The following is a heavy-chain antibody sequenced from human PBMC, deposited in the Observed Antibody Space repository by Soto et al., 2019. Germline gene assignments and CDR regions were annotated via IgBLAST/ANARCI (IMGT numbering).Heavy chain of an antibody. CDR3: ASSYGVDSVSCNWCDS. CDR2: INYSGRS. Sequence: QVQLQESGPGLVKSSETLSLTCSVSGDSSSTYYWGWIRQPPGKGLEWIGYINYSGRSNHNPSLNRPISIDVFASKNQESLKLASVSAPDTALYCSASSYGVDSVSCNWCDSLRQGTPVVLSS. V-gene: IGHV4-59*01. D-gene: IGHD2-8*01. J-gene: IGHJ5*01. CDR1: GDSSSTYY.